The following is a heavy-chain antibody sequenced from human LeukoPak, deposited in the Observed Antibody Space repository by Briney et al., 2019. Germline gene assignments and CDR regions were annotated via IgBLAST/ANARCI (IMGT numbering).Heavy chain of an antibody. J-gene: IGHJ3*02. CDR3: AKEGIVGATKRNAFDI. CDR1: GFTFSSYA. Sequence: GGSLRLSCAASGFTFSSYAMSWVRQAPGKGLEWVSAISGSGGSTYYADSVKGRFTISRDNSKNTLYLQMNSLRAEDTAVYYCAKEGIVGATKRNAFDIWGQGTMVSVAS. D-gene: IGHD1-26*01. V-gene: IGHV3-23*01. CDR2: ISGSGGST.